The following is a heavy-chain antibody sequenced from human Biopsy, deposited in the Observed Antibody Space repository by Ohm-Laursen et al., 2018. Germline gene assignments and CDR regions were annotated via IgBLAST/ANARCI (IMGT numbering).Heavy chain of an antibody. CDR3: ATSHYFESTGHAFDF. J-gene: IGHJ3*01. CDR1: GYTFPNFG. CDR2: ISPYNGNG. Sequence: GSSVKVSCKTSGYTFPNFGISWVRQAPGRGLEWMGWISPYNGNGDYEKNFHGRVTLTADTSTSTVYMELRSLRSGDTAVFYCATSHYFESTGHAFDFWGQGTMVSVSS. D-gene: IGHD3-22*01. V-gene: IGHV1-18*01.